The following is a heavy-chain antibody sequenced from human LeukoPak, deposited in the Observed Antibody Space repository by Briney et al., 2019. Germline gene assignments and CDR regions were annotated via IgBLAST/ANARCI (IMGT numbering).Heavy chain of an antibody. Sequence: PGGSLRLSCAASGFTVSSNYMSWVRQAPGKGLEWVSVIYSGGSTYYADSVKGRFTISRDNSKNTLYLQMNSLRAEDTAVYYCARTTTGGNCDYWGQGTLVTVSS. J-gene: IGHJ4*02. CDR3: ARTTTGGNCDY. CDR2: IYSGGST. D-gene: IGHD4-23*01. CDR1: GFTVSSNY. V-gene: IGHV3-66*02.